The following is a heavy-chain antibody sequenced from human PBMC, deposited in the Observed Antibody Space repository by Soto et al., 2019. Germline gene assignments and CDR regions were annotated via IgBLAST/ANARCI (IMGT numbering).Heavy chain of an antibody. CDR2: IKDKNGGATT. Sequence: EVQLVESGGGLVKPGGPLRLSCAASGFTFISAWMNWVRQAPGKGLEWVGRIKDKNGGATTDYAAPVKGRFIISRDDSENTLYLQMDSLTTEDTAIYYCTADLPGHGGGFEFDYWDQGTLVTVSS. CDR1: GFTFISAW. J-gene: IGHJ4*01. V-gene: IGHV3-15*07. CDR3: TADLPGHGGGFEFDY. D-gene: IGHD2-15*01.